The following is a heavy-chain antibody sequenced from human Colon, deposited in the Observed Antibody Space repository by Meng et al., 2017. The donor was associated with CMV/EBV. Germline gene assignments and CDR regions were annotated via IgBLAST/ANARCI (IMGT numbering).Heavy chain of an antibody. CDR3: AKDRRPYFYAMDV. CDR2: IYSGGNT. V-gene: IGHV3-53*01. J-gene: IGHJ6*02. Sequence: GESLKISCAASGFTVSSNYMSWVRQAPGKGLEWVSVIYSGGNTYYADSVKGRFTISRDNSKNTLYLEMNSLGVEDTAVYYCAKDRRPYFYAMDVWGQGTTVTVSS. CDR1: GFTVSSNY.